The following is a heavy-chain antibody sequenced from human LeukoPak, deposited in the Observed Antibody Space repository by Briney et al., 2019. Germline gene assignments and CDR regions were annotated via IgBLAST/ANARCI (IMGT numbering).Heavy chain of an antibody. CDR1: GFTFSNYA. D-gene: IGHD1-26*01. V-gene: IGHV3-23*01. J-gene: IGHJ3*02. CDR3: AKDQSGTYGRDAFDI. CDR2: FSGSGGST. Sequence: GGSLRLSCAASGFTFSNYAMSWVRQAPGKGLEWVSAFSGSGGSTYYADSVKGRFTISRDNSKNTLYLQMDSLRAEDTALYYCAKDQSGTYGRDAFDIWGQGTMVTVSS.